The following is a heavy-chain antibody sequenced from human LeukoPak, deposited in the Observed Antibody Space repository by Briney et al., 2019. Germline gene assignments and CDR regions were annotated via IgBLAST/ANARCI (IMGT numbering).Heavy chain of an antibody. D-gene: IGHD2-15*01. J-gene: IGHJ4*02. V-gene: IGHV4-34*01. CDR3: ARDKFCSDTGSCNIGLFDF. Sequence: PSETLSLTCGVFGGTFSGYYWTWLRQPPGKGLEWIVQINHSGSSHYNPFLRRRVTIFVDTSKTQFSLKLTSVTAADTPVYYCARDKFCSDTGSCNIGLFDFWGQGALVTVSS. CDR2: INHSGSS. CDR1: GGTFSGYY.